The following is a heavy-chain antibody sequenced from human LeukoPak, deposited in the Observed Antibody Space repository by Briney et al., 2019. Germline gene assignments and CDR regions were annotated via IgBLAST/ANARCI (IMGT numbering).Heavy chain of an antibody. CDR2: IYWDDDK. V-gene: IGHV2-5*02. CDR3: ARSGYIRGVWENWFDP. D-gene: IGHD5-12*01. Sequence: SGPTLVNPTQTLTLTCTFSGFSLSTSGVGVGWIRQPPGKALEWLALIYWDDDKRYIASLKSRLTITKDTSKTQVVLTMTNMDPVDTATYYCARSGYIRGVWENWFDPWGRGTLVTVSS. CDR1: GFSLSTSGVG. J-gene: IGHJ5*02.